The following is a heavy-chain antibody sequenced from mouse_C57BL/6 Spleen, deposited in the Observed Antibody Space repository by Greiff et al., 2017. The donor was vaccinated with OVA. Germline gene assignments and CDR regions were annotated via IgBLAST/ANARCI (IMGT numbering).Heavy chain of an antibody. CDR1: GYTFTDHT. CDR2: IYPRDGST. V-gene: IGHV1-78*01. J-gene: IGHJ4*01. D-gene: IGHD1-1*01. CDR3: ARWITTVHYAMDY. Sequence: VKLQESDAELVKPGASVKISCKVSGYTFTDHTIHWMKQRPEQGLEWIGYIYPRDGSTKYNEKFKGKATLTADKSSSTAYMQLNSLTSEDSAVYFCARWITTVHYAMDYWGQGTSVTVSS.